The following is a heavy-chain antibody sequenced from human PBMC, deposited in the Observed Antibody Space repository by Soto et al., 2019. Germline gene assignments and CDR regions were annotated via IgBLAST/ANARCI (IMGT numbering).Heavy chain of an antibody. Sequence: SETLSLTCTVSGGSISSGGYYWSWIRQHPGKGLEWIGYIYYSGSTYYNPSLKSRVTISVDTSKNQFSLKLSSVTAADTAVYYCARFQESNGYPEGRIDYWGQGTLVTVSS. CDR3: ARFQESNGYPEGRIDY. D-gene: IGHD3-22*01. CDR2: IYYSGST. J-gene: IGHJ4*02. V-gene: IGHV4-31*03. CDR1: GGSISSGGYY.